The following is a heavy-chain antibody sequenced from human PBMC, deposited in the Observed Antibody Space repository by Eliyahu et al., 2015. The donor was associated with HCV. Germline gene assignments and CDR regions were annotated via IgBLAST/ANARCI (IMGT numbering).Heavy chain of an antibody. CDR3: ARTIEGRYYYGSGSYYSFDY. D-gene: IGHD3-10*01. Sequence: QVXLKESGPVLAKPTETLTLTCTVSGFSLSNARMGVSWIRQPPGKALEWLAHIFSNDEKSYSTSLKSRLTISKDTSKSQVVLTMTNMDPVDTATYYCARTIEGRYYYGSGSYYSFDYWGQGTLVTVSS. J-gene: IGHJ4*02. CDR2: IFSNDEK. V-gene: IGHV2-26*01. CDR1: GFSLSNARMG.